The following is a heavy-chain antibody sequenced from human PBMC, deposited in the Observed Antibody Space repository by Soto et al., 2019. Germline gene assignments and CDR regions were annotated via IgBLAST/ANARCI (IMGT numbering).Heavy chain of an antibody. Sequence: PGGSLRLSCAASRYTFSDYYMSWIRQAPGKGLEWISYIDTSGTKIYYADSVKGRFTITRDNAKNSLYLEMNSLRDEDTAVYYCASHYDMWSGYLSPVDYWGQGTLVTVSS. D-gene: IGHD3-3*01. V-gene: IGHV3-11*01. CDR1: RYTFSDYY. J-gene: IGHJ4*02. CDR2: IDTSGTKI. CDR3: ASHYDMWSGYLSPVDY.